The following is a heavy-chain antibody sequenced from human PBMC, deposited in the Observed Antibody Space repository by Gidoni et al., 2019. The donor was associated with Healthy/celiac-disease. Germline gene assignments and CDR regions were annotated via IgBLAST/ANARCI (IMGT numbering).Heavy chain of an antibody. V-gene: IGHV3-21*01. D-gene: IGHD2-15*01. CDR3: AREVVAASTYYYYYYGMDV. J-gene: IGHJ6*02. Sequence: EVQLVESGGGLVKPGGSLRLSCAASGFTFRSYSMNWVRQAPGKGLEWVSSISSSSSYIYYADSVKGRFTISRDNAKNSLYLQMNSLRAEDTAVYYCAREVVAASTYYYYYYGMDVWGQGTTVTVSS. CDR1: GFTFRSYS. CDR2: ISSSSSYI.